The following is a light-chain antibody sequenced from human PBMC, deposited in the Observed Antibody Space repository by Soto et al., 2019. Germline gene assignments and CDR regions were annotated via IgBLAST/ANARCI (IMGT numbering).Light chain of an antibody. V-gene: IGKV3-15*01. J-gene: IGKJ1*01. CDR1: QTLDSM. CDR3: QQYKDWPTT. Sequence: IVLTQSPATLSVSPGERATLSCWASQTLDSMVAWYQQKSGQAPRLLIYSASARVTGVPARFSGYGSGTDFTLTISRLQSEDLGVYYCQQYKDWPTTFGQGNKVEV. CDR2: SAS.